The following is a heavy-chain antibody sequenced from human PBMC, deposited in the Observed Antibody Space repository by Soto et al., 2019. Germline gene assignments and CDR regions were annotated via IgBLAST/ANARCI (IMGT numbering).Heavy chain of an antibody. D-gene: IGHD3-3*01. CDR1: GASISSHY. Sequence: SETLSLTCTVSGASISSHYWSWIRQPPGKGLEWTGYIYYSGSTNYNPSLKSRVTISVDTSKNQFSLKLSSVTAAYTAVYYCARVNYDFWSRSEYYCMGGWGKGTTVTVSS. CDR2: IYYSGST. V-gene: IGHV4-59*11. J-gene: IGHJ6*03. CDR3: ARVNYDFWSRSEYYCMGG.